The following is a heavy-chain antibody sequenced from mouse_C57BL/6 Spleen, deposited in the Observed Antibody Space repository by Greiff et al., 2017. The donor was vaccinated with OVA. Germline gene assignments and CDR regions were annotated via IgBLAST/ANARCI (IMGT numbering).Heavy chain of an antibody. J-gene: IGHJ4*01. Sequence: QVQLQQPGAELVMPGASVKLSCKASGYTFTSYWMHWVKQRPGQGLEWIGEIDPSDSYTNYNQKFKGKSTLTVDNSTSTAYMQLSSLTSEDSAVYYCAKRFPYYYAMGDWGQGTTVTVSS. CDR3: AKRFPYYYAMGD. CDR2: IDPSDSYT. CDR1: GYTFTSYW. V-gene: IGHV1-69*01.